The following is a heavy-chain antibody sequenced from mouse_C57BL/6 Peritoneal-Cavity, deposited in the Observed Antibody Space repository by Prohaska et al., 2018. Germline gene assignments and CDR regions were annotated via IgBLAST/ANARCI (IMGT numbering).Heavy chain of an antibody. Sequence: EVQLLETGGGLVQPGGSRGLSCEGSGFTFSGFWMSWVRQTPWQTLEWIGDINSDGSAINYAPSIKDRFTIFRDNDKSTLYLQMSNVRSEDTATYFCMSYGNYWYFDVWGTGSTVTVSS. CDR2: INSDGSAI. J-gene: IGHJ1*03. CDR1: GFTFSGFW. V-gene: IGHV11-2*01. D-gene: IGHD2-1*01. CDR3: MSYGNYWYFDV.